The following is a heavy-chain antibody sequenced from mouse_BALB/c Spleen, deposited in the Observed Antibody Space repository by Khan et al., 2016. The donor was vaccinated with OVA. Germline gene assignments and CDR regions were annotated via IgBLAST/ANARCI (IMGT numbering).Heavy chain of an antibody. CDR2: INTYTGKP. Sequence: QIQLLQSGPELKKPGATVKMSCKASGYTFTNYGMNWMKQAPGKGLKWIGWINTYTGKPTYAVDFKGRFAFSLDTSASTAYMQINSLKNEDTATFKCTGTFAFSSETAYINIYMLMHNVKDDDACAEVSVRVRVDGTIDYWGQGTSVTVSS. D-gene: IGHD2-4*01. J-gene: IGHJ4*01. CDR1: GYTFTNYG. V-gene: IGHV9-1*03. CDR3: TGTFAFSSETAYINIYMLMHNVKDDDACAEVSVRVRVDGTIDY.